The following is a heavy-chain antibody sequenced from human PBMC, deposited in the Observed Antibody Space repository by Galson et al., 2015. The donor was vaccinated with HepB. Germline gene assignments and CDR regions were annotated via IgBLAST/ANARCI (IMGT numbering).Heavy chain of an antibody. V-gene: IGHV4-39*07. CDR1: GDSISNGYYY. D-gene: IGHD1-1*01. CDR3: ARNGTNFRWFDP. J-gene: IGHJ5*02. Sequence: SKTLSLTCSVSGDSISNGYYYWGWIRQPPGKGPEWIGSIYYVGSTDYNPSLKTRVTMSVDTSKSQFSLMLRSVTVADTAIYYRARNGTNFRWFDPWGQGILVTVSS. CDR2: IYYVGST.